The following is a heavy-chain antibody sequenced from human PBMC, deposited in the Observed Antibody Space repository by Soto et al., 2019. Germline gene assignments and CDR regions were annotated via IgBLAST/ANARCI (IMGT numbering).Heavy chain of an antibody. CDR2: ISWNSGSI. CDR1: GFTFDDYA. CDR3: ARASHSYDSGSYYHPFEY. V-gene: IGHV3-9*01. Sequence: EVHLVESGGTLAQPGRSLRLSCAASGFTFDDYAMHWVRQAPGKGLEWVSGISWNSGSIGYADSVKGRFSISRDNARNSLYLEMNSLRPEDAALYYCARASHSYDSGSYYHPFEYWGQGTRVTVSS. D-gene: IGHD3-3*01. J-gene: IGHJ4*02.